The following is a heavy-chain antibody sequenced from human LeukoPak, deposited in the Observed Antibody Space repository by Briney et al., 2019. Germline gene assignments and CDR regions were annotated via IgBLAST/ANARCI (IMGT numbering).Heavy chain of an antibody. CDR3: AKEPDSGSYYWYFWFDP. CDR2: IWYDGSNK. D-gene: IGHD1-26*01. Sequence: GGSLRLSCAASGFTFSSYGMHWVRQAPGKGLESVAVIWYDGSNKYYADSVKGRFTISRDNSKNALYLQMNSLRAEDTAVYYCAKEPDSGSYYWYFWFDPWGQGTLVTVSS. CDR1: GFTFSSYG. V-gene: IGHV3-30*02. J-gene: IGHJ5*02.